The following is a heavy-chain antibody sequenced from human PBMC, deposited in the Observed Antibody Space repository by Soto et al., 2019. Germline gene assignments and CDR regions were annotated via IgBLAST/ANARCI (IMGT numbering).Heavy chain of an antibody. CDR1: GGSISSGGYY. CDR2: IYYSGST. D-gene: IGHD2-2*01. Sequence: QVQLQESGPGLVKPSQTLSLTCTVSGGSISSGGYYWSWIRQHPGKGLEWIGYIYYSGSTYYNPSLKSRVTIXXDXSXXQFSLKLSSVTAADTAVYYCARGDHPAAIGSVLDYWGQGTLVTVSS. CDR3: ARGDHPAAIGSVLDY. V-gene: IGHV4-31*03. J-gene: IGHJ4*02.